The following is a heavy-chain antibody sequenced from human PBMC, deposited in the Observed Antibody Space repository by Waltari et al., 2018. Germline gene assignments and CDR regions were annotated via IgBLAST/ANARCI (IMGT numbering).Heavy chain of an antibody. Sequence: EVQLVESGGGLVKPGVSLRHPCAASGVTFMSYSMRWVLEAPGKGLEWVASISSSSSYIYYADSVKGRFTISRDNAKNSLYLQMNSLRAEDTAVYYCARIHDYGDYDKPPYWGQGTLVTVSS. CDR1: GVTFMSYS. D-gene: IGHD4-17*01. CDR3: ARIHDYGDYDKPPY. J-gene: IGHJ4*02. V-gene: IGHV3-21*01. CDR2: ISSSSSYI.